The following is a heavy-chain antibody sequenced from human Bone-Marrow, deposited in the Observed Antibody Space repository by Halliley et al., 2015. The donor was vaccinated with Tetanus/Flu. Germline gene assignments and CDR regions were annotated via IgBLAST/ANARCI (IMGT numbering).Heavy chain of an antibody. D-gene: IGHD4-17*01. CDR2: VGGDNSNT. J-gene: IGHJ4*02. V-gene: IGHV1-18*01. Sequence: MGWVGGDNSNTNYVQKFQGRVTMTTDTSTNTAYMELRSLRSDDTAVYYCTRDLGDGYYTGGLDYWGQGTLVTVSS. CDR3: TRDLGDGYYTGGLDY.